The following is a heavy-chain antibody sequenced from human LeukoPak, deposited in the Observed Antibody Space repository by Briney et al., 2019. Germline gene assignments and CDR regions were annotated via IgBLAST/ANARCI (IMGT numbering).Heavy chain of an antibody. J-gene: IGHJ5*02. V-gene: IGHV1-2*02. D-gene: IGHD5-12*01. CDR2: INTNNGVT. Sequence: GASVKVSCEASGLTFTGVNYIHWVRQAPGQGPEWMGWINTNNGVTDYARKFQGRVAMTRDTSISTAYVELYRLTSDDMAMYYCTKDRLSKWFDPWGQGTLVTVSS. CDR1: GLTFTGVNY. CDR3: TKDRLSKWFDP.